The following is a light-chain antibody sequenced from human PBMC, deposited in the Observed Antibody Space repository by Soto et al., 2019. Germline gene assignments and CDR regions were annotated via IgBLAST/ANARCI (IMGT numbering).Light chain of an antibody. CDR2: DAS. J-gene: IGKJ1*01. Sequence: DIQMTQSPSSLSPSVGDRVTITFRGSRSISDWLAWYQQKPGKAPELLIFDASNLKSGVSSRFSGSGSGTEFTLTISRLQPDDVATYYCLQYSSHSWTFGQGTKVDIK. CDR1: RSISDW. V-gene: IGKV1-5*01. CDR3: LQYSSHSWT.